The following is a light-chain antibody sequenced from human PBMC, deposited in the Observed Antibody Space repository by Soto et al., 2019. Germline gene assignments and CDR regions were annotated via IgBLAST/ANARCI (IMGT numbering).Light chain of an antibody. CDR3: SSYTSSTTPDV. J-gene: IGLJ1*01. CDR2: DVT. CDR1: SSDVGRYNY. Sequence: QSVLTQPASVSGSPGQSITISCTGTSSDVGRYNYVSWYQQHPVKAPKLMIYDVTNRPSGVSDRFSGSKSGNTASLTISGLQAEDEADYYCSSYTSSTTPDVFGTGTKLTVL. V-gene: IGLV2-14*01.